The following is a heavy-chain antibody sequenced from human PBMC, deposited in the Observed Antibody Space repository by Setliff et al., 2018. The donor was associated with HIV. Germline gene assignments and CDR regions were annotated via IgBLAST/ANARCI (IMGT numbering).Heavy chain of an antibody. D-gene: IGHD2-15*01. CDR3: ARVDCSVGTCYSANYYYYYAIDV. J-gene: IGHJ6*02. CDR2: INWNGGNK. CDR1: GFTFEDYA. Sequence: GGSLRLSCAASGFTFEDYAMSWVRQVPGKRLEWISGINWNGGNKGYGDSVKVRFTISRNNAKNFLYLQMNSLRAEDTALYYCARVDCSVGTCYSANYYYYYAIDVWGQGTTVTVSS. V-gene: IGHV3-20*04.